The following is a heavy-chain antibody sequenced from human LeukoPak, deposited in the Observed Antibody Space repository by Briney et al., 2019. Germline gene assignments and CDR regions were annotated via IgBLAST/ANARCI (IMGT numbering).Heavy chain of an antibody. V-gene: IGHV3-30*04. J-gene: IGHJ6*03. D-gene: IGHD7-27*01. CDR1: GFNFSSYA. Sequence: GGSLRLSCAASGFNFSSYAMLGLRQATGKGLEGVAVISYDGSNKYYAASVKGRFTISRDNSKNTLYLQMNSLRAEDTAVYYCASLIGAGYYYMDVWGKGTTVTVSS. CDR3: ASLIGAGYYYMDV. CDR2: ISYDGSNK.